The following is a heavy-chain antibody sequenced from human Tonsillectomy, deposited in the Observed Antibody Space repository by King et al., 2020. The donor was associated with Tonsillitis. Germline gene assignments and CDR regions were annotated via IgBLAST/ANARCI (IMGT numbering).Heavy chain of an antibody. J-gene: IGHJ4*02. CDR3: AKGIQVWSTYFDY. CDR1: GFTFITFA. CDR2: ILHDGGKK. V-gene: IGHV3-30*02. D-gene: IGHD5-18*01. Sequence: VQLVESGGGVVQPGGSLRLSGAAPGFTFITFAMHWVRQAPGKGLEWVATILHDGGKKYYADSVKGRFTISRDNPKNTLYLQMNSLRAEDTAVYSCAKGIQVWSTYFDYWGQGALVTVSS.